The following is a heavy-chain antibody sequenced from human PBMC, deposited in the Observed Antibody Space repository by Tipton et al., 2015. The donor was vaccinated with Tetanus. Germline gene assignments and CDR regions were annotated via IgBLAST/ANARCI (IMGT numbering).Heavy chain of an antibody. J-gene: IGHJ6*02. CDR3: ARYCSGGSCYPLYYYYGMDV. V-gene: IGHV3-11*01. Sequence: GSLRLSCAASGFTFSDYYMSWIRQAPGKGLEWVSYISSSGSTIYYADSVKGRFTISRDNAKNSLYLQMNSLRAEDTAVYYCARYCSGGSCYPLYYYYGMDVWGQGTTVTVSS. CDR1: GFTFSDYY. CDR2: ISSSGSTI. D-gene: IGHD2-15*01.